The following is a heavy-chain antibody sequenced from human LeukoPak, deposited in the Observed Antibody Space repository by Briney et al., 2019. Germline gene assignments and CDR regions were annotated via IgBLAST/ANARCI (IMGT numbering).Heavy chain of an antibody. V-gene: IGHV4-30-2*01. D-gene: IGHD3-3*01. Sequence: SETLSLTCAVSGGSISSGGYSWSWIRQPPGKGLEWIGYIYHSGSTYYNPSLKSRVTISVDTSKNQFSLKLSSVTAADTAVFYCARVASGYDVFDIWGQGTMVTVSS. CDR3: ARVASGYDVFDI. J-gene: IGHJ3*02. CDR2: IYHSGST. CDR1: GGSISSGGYS.